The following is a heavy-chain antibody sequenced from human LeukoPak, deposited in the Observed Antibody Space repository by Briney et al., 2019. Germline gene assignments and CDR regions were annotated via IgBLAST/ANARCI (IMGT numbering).Heavy chain of an antibody. J-gene: IGHJ6*02. V-gene: IGHV3-21*01. CDR2: ISSDSSYR. CDR3: ARDPSGMDV. CDR1: GFTFSSYS. Sequence: GGSLRLSCAASGFTFSSYSMNWVRQAPGKGLEWVSSISSDSSYRYYVDSLKGRFTISRDNVKNSLYLQMNSLRAEDTAVYYCARDPSGMDVWGQGTTVTVSS.